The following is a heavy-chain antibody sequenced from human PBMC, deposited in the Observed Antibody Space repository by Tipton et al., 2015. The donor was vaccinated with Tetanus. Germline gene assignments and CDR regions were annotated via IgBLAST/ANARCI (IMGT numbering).Heavy chain of an antibody. V-gene: IGHV4-39*01. CDR2: IYESGGT. D-gene: IGHD3-3*01. J-gene: IGHJ4*02. CDR1: GASIRGGTFY. CDR3: ARHQSGYFTPFDY. Sequence: TLSLTCTVSGASIRGGTFYWGWIRQPPGKGLEWIGSIYESGGTYYIPSLKSRVTISGDTSTNQFSLTLNSMAAADTGVYYCARHQSGYFTPFDYWGQGKLVTVSS.